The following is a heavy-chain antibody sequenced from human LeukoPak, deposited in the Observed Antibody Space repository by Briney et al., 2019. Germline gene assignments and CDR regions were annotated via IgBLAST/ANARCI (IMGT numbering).Heavy chain of an antibody. CDR2: TYYRSKWSS. CDR1: GDNVSSKSAA. D-gene: IGHD1/OR15-1a*01. CDR3: ARSPTGGTFDY. Sequence: LSQTLSLTCAISGDNVSSKSAAWNWIRQSPSRGLEWLGRTYYRSKWSSGYAESVKSRLTISPDIPKNQFSLQSRSVTPEDTAMYYCARSPTGGTFDYWGQGALVTVSS. V-gene: IGHV6-1*01. J-gene: IGHJ4*02.